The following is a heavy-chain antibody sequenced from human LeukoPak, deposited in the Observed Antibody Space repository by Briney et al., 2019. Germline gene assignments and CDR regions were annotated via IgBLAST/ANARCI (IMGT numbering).Heavy chain of an antibody. CDR1: GGTFSSYA. CDR2: IIPIFGTA. D-gene: IGHD5-18*01. CDR3: ASRLDTAMVTYYFDY. V-gene: IGHV1-69*06. J-gene: IGHJ4*02. Sequence: SVKVSCKASGGTFSSYAISWVRQAPGQGLEWMGGIIPIFGTANYAQKFQGRVTITADKSTSTAYMELSSLRSEDTAVYYCASRLDTAMVTYYFDYWGQGILVTVSS.